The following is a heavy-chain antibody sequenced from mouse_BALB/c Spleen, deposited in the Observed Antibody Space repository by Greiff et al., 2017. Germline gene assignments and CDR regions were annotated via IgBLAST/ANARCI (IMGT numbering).Heavy chain of an antibody. J-gene: IGHJ2*01. CDR1: GFTFSSFG. CDR2: ISSGSSTI. Sequence: DVMLVESGGGLVQPGGSRKLSCAASGFTFSSFGMHWVRQAPEKGLEWVAYISSGSSTIYYADTVKGRFTISRDNPKNTLFLQMTSLRSEDTAMYYCARSRYGYDTYYFDYWGQGTTLTVSS. D-gene: IGHD2-2*01. V-gene: IGHV5-17*02. CDR3: ARSRYGYDTYYFDY.